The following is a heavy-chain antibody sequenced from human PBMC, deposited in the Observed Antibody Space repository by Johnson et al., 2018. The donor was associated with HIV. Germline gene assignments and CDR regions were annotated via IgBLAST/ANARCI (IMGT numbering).Heavy chain of an antibody. CDR2: INWNGGST. D-gene: IGHD4-17*01. V-gene: IGHV3-20*04. Sequence: VQLVESGGDLVQPGRSLRLSCAASGFTFNDYAMHWVRQAPGKGLEWVSGINWNGGSTGYADSVKGRFTISRDNAKNSLYLQMNSLRGEDTAVYYCARALTTDAFDIWGQGTMVTVSS. J-gene: IGHJ3*02. CDR1: GFTFNDYA. CDR3: ARALTTDAFDI.